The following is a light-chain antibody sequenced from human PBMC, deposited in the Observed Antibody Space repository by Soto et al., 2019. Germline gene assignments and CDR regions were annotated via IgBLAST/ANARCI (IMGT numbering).Light chain of an antibody. V-gene: IGKV3-20*01. CDR3: QQYGSSPRT. Sequence: EIVLTQSPGTLSLSPGERATLSCRASQSVSSSYLAWYQHKPGRAPRLLIDGTSSRATGIPDRFSGSGSGTDFTLTISRLEPEDFAVYYCQQYGSSPRTFGGGTKVEIK. CDR1: QSVSSSY. J-gene: IGKJ4*01. CDR2: GTS.